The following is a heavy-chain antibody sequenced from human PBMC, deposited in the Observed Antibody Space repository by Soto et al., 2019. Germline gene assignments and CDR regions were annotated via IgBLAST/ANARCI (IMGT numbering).Heavy chain of an antibody. J-gene: IGHJ3*02. D-gene: IGHD2-15*01. V-gene: IGHV5-51*01. CDR2: IYPGDSDT. Sequence: PGESLKVSCKGSGCSFTTYWIGWVRQMPGKGLEWMGIIYPGDSDTRYSPSFQGQVTISADKSISTAYLQWSSLKASDTAMYYCARREDVSAFDIWGQGTMVTVSS. CDR3: ARREDVSAFDI. CDR1: GCSFTTYW.